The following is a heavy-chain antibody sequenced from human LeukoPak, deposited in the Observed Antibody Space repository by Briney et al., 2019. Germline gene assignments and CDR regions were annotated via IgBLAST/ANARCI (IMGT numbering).Heavy chain of an antibody. CDR2: IYPGDSDI. V-gene: IGHV5-51*01. CDR1: GYSFTSYW. J-gene: IGHJ4*02. Sequence: GESLKISCKGSGYSFTSYWIGWVRQMPGKGLEWMGIIYPGDSDIRYSPSFQGQVNISANKSISTAYLQWSSLKASDTAMYYCVRRTTGEYYFDYWGQGTLVTVSS. CDR3: VRRTTGEYYFDY. D-gene: IGHD7-27*01.